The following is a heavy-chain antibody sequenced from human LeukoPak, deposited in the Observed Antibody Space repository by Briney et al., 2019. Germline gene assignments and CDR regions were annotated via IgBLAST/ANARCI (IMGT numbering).Heavy chain of an antibody. CDR2: IYYSGST. CDR1: GGSISSYY. J-gene: IGHJ5*02. D-gene: IGHD6-13*01. V-gene: IGHV4-59*01. CDR3: ARKGIAAAGRGNWFDP. Sequence: PSETLSLTCTVSGGSISSYYWSWIRQPPGKGLEWIGYIYYSGSTNYNPSLKSRVTISVDTSKNQFSLKLSSVTAADTAVYYCARKGIAAAGRGNWFDPWGQGTLVTVSS.